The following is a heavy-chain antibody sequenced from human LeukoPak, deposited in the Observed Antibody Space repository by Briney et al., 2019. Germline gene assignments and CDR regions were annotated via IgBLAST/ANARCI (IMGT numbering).Heavy chain of an antibody. CDR2: INHSGST. CDR3: ARGRAVAGLDY. CDR1: GGSFSGYY. Sequence: PSETLSLTCTVYGGSFSGYYWSGIRQPPGKGLEGIGEINHSGSTNYHPSLKSRVTISVDTSKNQSSLKLSSVTAADTAVYYCARGRAVAGLDYWGQGTLVTVSS. V-gene: IGHV4-34*01. D-gene: IGHD6-19*01. J-gene: IGHJ4*02.